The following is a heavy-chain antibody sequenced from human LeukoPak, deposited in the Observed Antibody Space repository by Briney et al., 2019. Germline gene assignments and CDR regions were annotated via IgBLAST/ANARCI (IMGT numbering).Heavy chain of an antibody. J-gene: IGHJ4*02. CDR1: GFTFNNYAM. D-gene: IGHD3-10*01. CDR2: IDWDDDK. CDR3: ARTVYGSGSYYPDY. Sequence: LRLSCAASGFTFNNYAMSWVRQAPGKGLEWLARIDWDDDKYYSTSLKPRLTISKDTSKNQVVLTMTNMDPADTATYYCARTVYGSGSYYPDYWGQGTLVTVSS. V-gene: IGHV2-70*11.